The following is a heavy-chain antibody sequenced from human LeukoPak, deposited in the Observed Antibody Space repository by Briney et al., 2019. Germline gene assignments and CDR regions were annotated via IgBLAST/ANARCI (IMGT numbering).Heavy chain of an antibody. D-gene: IGHD6-6*01. J-gene: IGHJ4*02. CDR1: GYTFTDYY. CDR2: IKPNSDGT. V-gene: IGHV1-2*02. CDR3: TSQQLVPL. Sequence: ASVKVSRKASGYTFTDYYMHWVRPAPGQGLEWLGWIKPNSDGTNHAQRCQGRVTMTRDASISTAYRELSRLRSDDSPVYYWTSQQLVPLWGEGTLVTVSS.